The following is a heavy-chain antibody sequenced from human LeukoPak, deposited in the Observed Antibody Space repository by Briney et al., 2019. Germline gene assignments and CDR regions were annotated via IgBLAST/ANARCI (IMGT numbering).Heavy chain of an antibody. D-gene: IGHD7-27*01. J-gene: IGHJ5*02. Sequence: SEILSLTCTVSGGSISSYYWSWIRQPPGKGLEWIGYIYYTGSTNYNPSLKSRVTISVDTSKNQVSLKLSSVTAADTAVYYCARHSSITGGRLSGYWLDPWGQGTLVTVSS. CDR3: ARHSSITGGRLSGYWLDP. V-gene: IGHV4-59*08. CDR2: IYYTGST. CDR1: GGSISSYY.